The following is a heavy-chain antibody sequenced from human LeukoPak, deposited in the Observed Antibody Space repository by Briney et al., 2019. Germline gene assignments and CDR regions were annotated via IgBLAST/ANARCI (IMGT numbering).Heavy chain of an antibody. CDR2: IYYSGGT. V-gene: IGHV4-59*08. CDR1: GGSISGYY. J-gene: IGHJ4*02. CDR3: ARLWDSSSSLDY. Sequence: SETLSLTCTVSGGSISGYYWTWIRQPPGKGLGLEWIGYIYYSGGTNYNPSLKSRVTISIDTSKNQVSLKLSSVTAADTAVYYCARLWDSSSSLDYWGQGALVTVSS. D-gene: IGHD6-6*01.